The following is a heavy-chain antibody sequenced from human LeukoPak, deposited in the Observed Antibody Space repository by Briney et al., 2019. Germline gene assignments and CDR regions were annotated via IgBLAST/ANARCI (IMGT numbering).Heavy chain of an antibody. V-gene: IGHV3-23*01. CDR2: ISPGGGTT. J-gene: IGHJ4*02. D-gene: IGHD2-2*01. Sequence: PGGSLRLSCAVSGFAFGSEAMSWVRQSPARGLEWVASISPGGGTTYYAGYVKGRFTIPRDNTKNSLFLQMNSLRAEDTAVYYCAKDQYCTSTSCYGGYWGQGTLVTVSS. CDR3: AKDQYCTSTSCYGGY. CDR1: GFAFGSEA.